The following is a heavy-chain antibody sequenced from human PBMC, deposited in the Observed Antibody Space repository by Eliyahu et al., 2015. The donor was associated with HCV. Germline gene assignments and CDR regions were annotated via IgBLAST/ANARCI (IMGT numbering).Heavy chain of an antibody. Sequence: EVQLVESGGGLVQPGRSLRLSCTASGFTFGDYAMSWFRQAPGKGLEWVGFIRSKAYGGTTEYAASVKGRFTISRDDSKSIAYLQMNSLKTEDTAVYYCTRDLVRYFDLRSNAFDIWGQGTMVTVSS. V-gene: IGHV3-49*03. CDR3: TRDLVRYFDLRSNAFDI. CDR2: IRSKAYGGTT. D-gene: IGHD3-9*01. J-gene: IGHJ3*02. CDR1: GFTFGDYA.